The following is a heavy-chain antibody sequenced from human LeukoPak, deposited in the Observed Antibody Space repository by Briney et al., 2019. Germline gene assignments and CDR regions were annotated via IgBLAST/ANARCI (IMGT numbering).Heavy chain of an antibody. Sequence: GGSLRLSCAASGFTFSSYGMHWVRQAPGKGLEGGAVISYDGSNKYYADSVKGRFTISRDNSKNTLYLQMDSLRAEDTAVYYCAKRRGVGATYYYGMDVWGQGTTVTVSS. V-gene: IGHV3-30*18. CDR1: GFTFSSYG. J-gene: IGHJ6*02. CDR3: AKRRGVGATYYYGMDV. CDR2: ISYDGSNK. D-gene: IGHD1-26*01.